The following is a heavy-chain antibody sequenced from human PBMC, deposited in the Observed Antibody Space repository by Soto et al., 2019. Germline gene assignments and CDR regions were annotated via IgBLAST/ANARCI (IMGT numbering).Heavy chain of an antibody. Sequence: ASVKVSCKSSGYTFSTFGVSWVRQAPGQGPEWMGWISAFNGNTQYAQKFQDRVTTTTDTSTSTAFMDPRSLRSDDTAVYFCARFYFTPDSYYRMYVWGQGTTVPVSS. V-gene: IGHV1-18*01. CDR3: ARFYFTPDSYYRMYV. CDR2: ISAFNGNT. CDR1: GYTFSTFG. J-gene: IGHJ6*02. D-gene: IGHD2-15*01.